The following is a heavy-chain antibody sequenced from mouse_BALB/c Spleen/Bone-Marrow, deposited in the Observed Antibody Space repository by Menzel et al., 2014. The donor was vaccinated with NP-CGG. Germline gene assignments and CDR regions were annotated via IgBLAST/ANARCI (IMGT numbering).Heavy chain of an antibody. CDR3: VYGRDWYFDV. V-gene: IGHV14-3*02. J-gene: IGHJ1*01. Sequence: VQLQQSGAELVKPGASVKLSCTASGFNIKDTYMHWVKERPEQGLEWIGRIDPANGNTKYDPKFQGKATITADTSSNTAYLQLSSLTSEDTAVYYCVYGRDWYFDVWSAGTTVTVSS. D-gene: IGHD1-1*01. CDR2: IDPANGNT. CDR1: GFNIKDTY.